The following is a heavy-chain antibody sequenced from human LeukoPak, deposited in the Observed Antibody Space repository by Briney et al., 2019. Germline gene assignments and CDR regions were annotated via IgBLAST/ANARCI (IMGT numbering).Heavy chain of an antibody. CDR3: ARAVVGATTDYYYYMDV. Sequence: ASVKVSCKASGGTFSSYAISWVRQAPGQGLEWMGGIILIFGTANYAQKFQGRVTITTDESTSTAYMELSSLRSEDTAVYYCARAVVGATTDYYYYMDVWGKGTTVTVSS. CDR2: IILIFGTA. CDR1: GGTFSSYA. D-gene: IGHD1-26*01. V-gene: IGHV1-69*05. J-gene: IGHJ6*03.